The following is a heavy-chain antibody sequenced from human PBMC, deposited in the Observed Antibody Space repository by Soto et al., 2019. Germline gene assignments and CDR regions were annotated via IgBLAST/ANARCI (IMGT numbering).Heavy chain of an antibody. Sequence: ASVKVSCKASGGTFSSYAISWVRQAPGQGLEWMGGIIPIFGTANYAQKFQGRVTITADESTSTAYMELSSLRSEDTAVYYCARGQWLVQGEEYYYGMDVWGQGTTVTVSS. CDR2: IIPIFGTA. CDR1: GGTFSSYA. V-gene: IGHV1-69*13. CDR3: ARGQWLVQGEEYYYGMDV. D-gene: IGHD6-19*01. J-gene: IGHJ6*02.